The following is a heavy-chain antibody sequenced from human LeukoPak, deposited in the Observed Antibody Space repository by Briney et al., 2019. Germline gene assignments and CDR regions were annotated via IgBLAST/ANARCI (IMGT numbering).Heavy chain of an antibody. CDR2: INHSGST. V-gene: IGHV4-34*01. Sequence: GSLRLSCVASGFTFSSYWMNWVRQPPGKGLEWIGEINHSGSTNYNPSLKSRVTISVDTSKNQFSLKLSSVTAADTAVYYCASGIDSSGRYFDYWGQGTLVTVSS. CDR1: GFTFSSYW. J-gene: IGHJ4*02. D-gene: IGHD6-19*01. CDR3: ASGIDSSGRYFDY.